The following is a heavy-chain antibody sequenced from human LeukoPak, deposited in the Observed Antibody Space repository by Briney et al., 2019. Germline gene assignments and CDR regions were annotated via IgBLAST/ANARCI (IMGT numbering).Heavy chain of an antibody. CDR1: GFTFSSYS. CDR2: ISSSSSSSI. D-gene: IGHD3-10*01. Sequence: PGGSLRLSCAASGFTFSSYSMNWVRQAPGKGLEWVSFISSSSSSSIYYADSVKGRFTISRDNAKNSLYLQMNSLRVEDTAVYYCASGLLYGSGSSVNDACDIWGQGTMVTVSS. V-gene: IGHV3-21*01. J-gene: IGHJ3*02. CDR3: ASGLLYGSGSSVNDACDI.